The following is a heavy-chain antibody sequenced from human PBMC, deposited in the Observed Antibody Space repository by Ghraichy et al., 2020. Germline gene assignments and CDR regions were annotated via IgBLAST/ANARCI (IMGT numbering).Heavy chain of an antibody. J-gene: IGHJ5*02. CDR2: IYHSGST. Sequence: SQTLSLTCTVSGYSISSGYYWGWIRQPPGKGLEWIGSIYHSGSTYYNPSLKSRVTISVDTSKNQFSLKLSSVTAADTAVYYCAREDCSSWYSFYWFDPWGQGTLVTVSS. CDR1: GYSISSGYY. V-gene: IGHV4-38-2*02. D-gene: IGHD6-13*01. CDR3: AREDCSSWYSFYWFDP.